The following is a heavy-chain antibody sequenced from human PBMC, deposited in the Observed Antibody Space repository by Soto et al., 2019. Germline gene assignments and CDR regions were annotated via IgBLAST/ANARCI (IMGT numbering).Heavy chain of an antibody. Sequence: QVHLVQSGAEVKKPGTSAKVSCKASGYTFGGYGLAWVRQAPGQGLEWMGWISAYTGNTLYAQKFHDTVPITIDTSTSTAYKELRSLRSDDTGVYFCARPSGSYGDYALPLNYWGQGTLVTVSS. CDR1: GYTFGGYG. CDR3: ARPSGSYGDYALPLNY. D-gene: IGHD4-17*01. CDR2: ISAYTGNT. V-gene: IGHV1-18*04. J-gene: IGHJ4*02.